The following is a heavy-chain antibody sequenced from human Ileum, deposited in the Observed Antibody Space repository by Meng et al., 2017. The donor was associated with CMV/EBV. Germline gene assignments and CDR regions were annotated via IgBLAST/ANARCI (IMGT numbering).Heavy chain of an antibody. V-gene: IGHV4-39*07. CDR2: IYHSGST. CDR1: GGSIANRNYS. CDR3: ARLIRPHGLRGFDL. J-gene: IGHJ5*02. Sequence: SGGSIANRNYSWAWIRQTPGKGLEWIGSIYHSGSTYYNPSLKSRVTMSVDMSKNHFSLKVNSATTADTAVYYCARLIRPHGLRGFDLWGQGTLVTVSS. D-gene: IGHD2-21*01.